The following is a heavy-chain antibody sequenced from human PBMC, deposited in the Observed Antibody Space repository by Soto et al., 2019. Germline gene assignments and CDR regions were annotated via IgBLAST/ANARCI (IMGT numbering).Heavy chain of an antibody. CDR3: AREGPIVPNPSEVVYFDY. Sequence: ASVKVSCKASGYTFTSYGISWVRQAPGQGLEWMGWISAYNGNTNYAQKLQGRVTMTTDTSTSTAYMELRSLRSDDTAVYYCAREGPIVPNPSEVVYFDYWGQGTLVTVSS. J-gene: IGHJ4*02. CDR1: GYTFTSYG. CDR2: ISAYNGNT. V-gene: IGHV1-18*01. D-gene: IGHD2-2*01.